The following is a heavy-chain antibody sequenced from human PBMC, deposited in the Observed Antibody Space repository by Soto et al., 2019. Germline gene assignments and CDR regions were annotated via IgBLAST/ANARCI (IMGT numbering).Heavy chain of an antibody. J-gene: IGHJ6*03. Sequence: GSLRLSCAASGFTFSDYYMSWIRQAPVKGLEWVSYISSSGSTIYYADSVKGRFTISRDNAKNSLYLQMNSLRAEDTAVYYCARGREQLVYYYYYYYMDVWGKGTTVTVSS. CDR1: GFTFSDYY. D-gene: IGHD6-6*01. CDR2: ISSSGSTI. CDR3: ARGREQLVYYYYYYYMDV. V-gene: IGHV3-11*01.